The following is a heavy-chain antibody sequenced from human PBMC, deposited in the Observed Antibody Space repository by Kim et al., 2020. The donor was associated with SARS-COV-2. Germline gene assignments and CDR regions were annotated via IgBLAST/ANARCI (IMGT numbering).Heavy chain of an antibody. Sequence: SETLSLTCTVSGGSISSYYWSWIRQPPGKGLEWIGYIYYSGSTNYNPSLKSRVTISVDTSKNQFSLKLSSVTAADTAVYYCARGPTVGAAAGTQGDAFDIWGQGTMVTVSS. V-gene: IGHV4-59*01. CDR2: IYYSGST. CDR1: GGSISSYY. D-gene: IGHD6-13*01. J-gene: IGHJ3*02. CDR3: ARGPTVGAAAGTQGDAFDI.